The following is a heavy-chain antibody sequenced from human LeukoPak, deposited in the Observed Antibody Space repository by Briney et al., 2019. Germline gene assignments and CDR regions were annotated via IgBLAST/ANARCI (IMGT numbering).Heavy chain of an antibody. D-gene: IGHD6-19*01. CDR2: ISSSSSYI. J-gene: IGHJ5*02. CDR1: GFTFSSYS. Sequence: GGSLRLSCAASGFTFSSYSMNWVRQAPGKGLEWVSSISSSSSYIYYADSVKGRFTISRDNAKNSLYLQMNSLRVEDTAVFYCARASGWYNSFDPWGQGTLVTVSS. V-gene: IGHV3-21*01. CDR3: ARASGWYNSFDP.